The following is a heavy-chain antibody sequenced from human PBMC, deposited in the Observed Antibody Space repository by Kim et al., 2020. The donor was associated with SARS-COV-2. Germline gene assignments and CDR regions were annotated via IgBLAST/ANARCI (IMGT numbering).Heavy chain of an antibody. V-gene: IGHV3-23*01. CDR2: IGGNGGST. J-gene: IGHJ4*02. CDR1: GFIFSSYV. D-gene: IGHD6-19*01. Sequence: GGSLRLSCAASGFIFSSYVMSWVRQAPGKGLEWVSTIGGNGGSTYYADSVKGRFTISRDNSKNTLYLQLNSLRADDTAMYYCAKIFPNTGWSLHYWGQGTGVTLS. CDR3: AKIFPNTGWSLHY.